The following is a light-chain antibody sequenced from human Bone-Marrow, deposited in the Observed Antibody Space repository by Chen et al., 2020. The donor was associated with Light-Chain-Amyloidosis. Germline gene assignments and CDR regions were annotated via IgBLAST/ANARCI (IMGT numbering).Light chain of an antibody. Sequence: QSALTQPASVSGSPGQSITISCTGTSSDVGGYNSVSWYQQHPGTAPTLMIYDVSTRPSGVSNRLSASKSGNTASLTSSGLQAADEADYYCSSYASSSLYVFGTGTKVTVL. CDR2: DVS. V-gene: IGLV2-14*03. J-gene: IGLJ1*01. CDR3: SSYASSSLYV. CDR1: SSDVGGYNS.